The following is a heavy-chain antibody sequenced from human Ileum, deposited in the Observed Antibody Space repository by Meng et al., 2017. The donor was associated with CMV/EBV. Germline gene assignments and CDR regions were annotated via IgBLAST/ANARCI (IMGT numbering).Heavy chain of an antibody. V-gene: IGHV4-34*01. CDR1: SGFFSDFF. CDR2: SSHSGNT. Sequence: VQIHQWGAGLLKPLGTSCLTCAGYSGFFSDFFWGWIRQPPGKGLEWIGDSSHSGNTKYNPFLKSRVTISVDASKNQFSLNMRSVTAADTAVYYCARGRDFWWEMDYTGQGTLVTVSS. CDR3: ARGRDFWWEMDY. D-gene: IGHD1-26*01. J-gene: IGHJ4*02.